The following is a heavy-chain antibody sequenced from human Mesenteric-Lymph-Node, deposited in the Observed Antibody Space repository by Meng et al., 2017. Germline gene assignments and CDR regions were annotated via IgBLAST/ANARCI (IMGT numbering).Heavy chain of an antibody. CDR3: AGDLGVATSIAGFVY. J-gene: IGHJ4*02. D-gene: IGHD5-12*01. V-gene: IGHV4-30-4*01. CDR2: IYYSGST. CDR1: GGSISSGDYY. Sequence: QVQLQESGPGLVKPSQTLSLICTVSGGSISSGDYYWSWIRQPPGKGLEWIGYIYYSGSTYYNPSLKSRVTISVDTSKNQFSLRLSSVTAADTAVYYCAGDLGVATSIAGFVYWGQGTLVTVSS.